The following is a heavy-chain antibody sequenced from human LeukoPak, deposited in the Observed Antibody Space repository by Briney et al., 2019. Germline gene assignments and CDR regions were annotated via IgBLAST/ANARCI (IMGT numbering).Heavy chain of an antibody. J-gene: IGHJ5*02. D-gene: IGHD3-9*01. V-gene: IGHV1-18*01. CDR1: GYTFTNYG. CDR3: VKDWHILTGRNCFDP. CDR2: VSSYNGDT. Sequence: ASVKVSCKASGYTFTNYGVSWVRQAPGQGLEWVGWVSSYNGDTNYAQRFQGRVTMSTDTSTSTTYMELRSLRFDDTAIYYCVKDWHILTGRNCFDPWGQGTLVTVSS.